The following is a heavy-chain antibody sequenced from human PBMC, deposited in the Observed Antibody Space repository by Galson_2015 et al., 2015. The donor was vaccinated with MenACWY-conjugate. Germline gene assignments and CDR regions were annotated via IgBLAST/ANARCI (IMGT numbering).Heavy chain of an antibody. Sequence: CAISGDSVSSNSAAWNWIRQSPSRGLEWLGRTYYRSKWYNDYAVSVKSRITINPDTSKNQFSLQLNSVTPEDTAVYYCARSAGTWSYYYYGMDVWGQGTTSPSP. CDR3: ARSAGTWSYYYYGMDV. CDR1: GDSVSSNSAA. J-gene: IGHJ6*02. D-gene: IGHD6-13*01. V-gene: IGHV6-1*01. CDR2: TYYRSKWYN.